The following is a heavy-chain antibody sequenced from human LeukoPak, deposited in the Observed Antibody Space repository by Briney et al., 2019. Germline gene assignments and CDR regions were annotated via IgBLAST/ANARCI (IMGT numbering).Heavy chain of an antibody. D-gene: IGHD5-12*01. CDR2: INAGNGNT. J-gene: IGHJ4*02. CDR1: GYTFTSYA. V-gene: IGHV1-3*01. Sequence: GASVKVSCKASGYTFTSYAMHWVRQAPGHRLEWMGWINAGNGNTKYSQKFQGRVTITRDTSASTAYMELSSLRSEDTAVYYCARDAIVATIRGIFDYWGQGTLVTVSS. CDR3: ARDAIVATIRGIFDY.